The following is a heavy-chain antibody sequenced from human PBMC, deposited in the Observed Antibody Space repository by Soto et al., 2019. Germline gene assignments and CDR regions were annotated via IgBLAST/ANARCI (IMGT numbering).Heavy chain of an antibody. CDR2: INPNSGGT. Sequence: QVQLVQSGAEVKKPGASVKVSCKASGYTFTGYYMHWVRQAPGQGLEWMGWINPNSGGTNYAQKFQGWVTMTRDTSISTAYMELSRLRSDDTAGYYCARSSLPGEGYGDYYLAYWRQGTLLTLSS. J-gene: IGHJ4*02. CDR1: GYTFTGYY. D-gene: IGHD4-17*01. V-gene: IGHV1-2*04. CDR3: ARSSLPGEGYGDYYLAY.